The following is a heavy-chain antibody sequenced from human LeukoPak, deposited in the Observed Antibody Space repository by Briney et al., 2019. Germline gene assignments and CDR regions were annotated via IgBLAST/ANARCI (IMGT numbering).Heavy chain of an antibody. D-gene: IGHD1-26*01. V-gene: IGHV3-30*04. CDR1: GFAFSSYA. Sequence: GGSLRLSCEASGFAFSSYAMHWVRQAPGKGLEWVAVISYDGTNKYYADSVKGRFIISRDNSKNTVFLQMSSLRAEDTAVYYCARDPLRERQTGYFDSWGQGTLVTVSS. CDR3: ARDPLRERQTGYFDS. CDR2: ISYDGTNK. J-gene: IGHJ4*02.